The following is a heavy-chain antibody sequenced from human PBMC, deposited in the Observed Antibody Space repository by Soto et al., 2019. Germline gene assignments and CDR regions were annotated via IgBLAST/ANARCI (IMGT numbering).Heavy chain of an antibody. Sequence: EVQLLESGGGLVQPGGSLRLSCAASGFIFSRYAMSWVRQAPGKGLEWVSAISASGGSTYYADSVKGRFIISRDNSKNTLYLQMNSLRAEDTAVYYCAKYSSGWYYPFDFWGQGTLVTVSS. CDR2: ISASGGST. D-gene: IGHD6-19*01. J-gene: IGHJ4*02. CDR3: AKYSSGWYYPFDF. V-gene: IGHV3-23*01. CDR1: GFIFSRYA.